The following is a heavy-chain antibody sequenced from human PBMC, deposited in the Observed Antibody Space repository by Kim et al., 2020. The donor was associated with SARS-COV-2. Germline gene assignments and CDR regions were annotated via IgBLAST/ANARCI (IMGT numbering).Heavy chain of an antibody. CDR2: ISGSGGST. CDR1: GFTFSSYA. CDR3: AKDPGSSWYLGDYGMDV. V-gene: IGHV3-23*01. D-gene: IGHD6-13*01. J-gene: IGHJ6*02. Sequence: GGSLRLSCAASGFTFSSYAMSWVRQAPGKGLEWVSAISGSGGSTYYADSVKGRFTISRDNSKNTLYLQMNSLRAEDTAVYYCAKDPGSSWYLGDYGMDVWGQGTTVTVSS.